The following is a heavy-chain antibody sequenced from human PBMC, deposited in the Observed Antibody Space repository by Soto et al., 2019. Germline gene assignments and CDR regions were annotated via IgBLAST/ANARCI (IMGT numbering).Heavy chain of an antibody. J-gene: IGHJ3*02. CDR2: ISGSGGST. CDR3: AKDSYVYEAGRPVVNAFDI. Sequence: EVQLLESGGGLVQPGGSLRLSCAASGFTFSSYAMSWVRQAPGKGLEWVSAISGSGGSTYYADSVKGRFTISRDNSKNTLYLQMNSLRAEDTAVYYCAKDSYVYEAGRPVVNAFDIWGQGTMVTVSS. V-gene: IGHV3-23*01. D-gene: IGHD2-8*01. CDR1: GFTFSSYA.